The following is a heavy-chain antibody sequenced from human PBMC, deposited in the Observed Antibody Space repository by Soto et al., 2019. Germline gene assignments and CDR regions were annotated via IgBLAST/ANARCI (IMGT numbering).Heavy chain of an antibody. CDR1: GYTFTSYA. CDR2: INAGNGNT. J-gene: IGHJ4*02. CDR3: ASNYDSSGPPGPG. Sequence: PGESLKISCKASGYTFTSYAMHWVRQAPGQRLEWMGWINAGNGNTKYSQKFQGRVTITRDTSASTAYMELSSLRSEDTAVYYCASNYDSSGPPGPGWGQGTLVTSPQ. V-gene: IGHV1-3*01. D-gene: IGHD3-22*01.